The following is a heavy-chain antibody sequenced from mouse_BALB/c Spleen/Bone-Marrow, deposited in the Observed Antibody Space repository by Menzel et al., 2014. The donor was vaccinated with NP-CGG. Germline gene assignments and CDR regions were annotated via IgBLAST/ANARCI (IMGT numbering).Heavy chain of an antibody. CDR2: IDPANGNT. V-gene: IGHV14-3*02. D-gene: IGHD1-1*01. Sequence: EVKLMESGAELVKPGASVKLSCTASGFNIKDTYMYWVKQRPEQGLEWIGRIDPANGNTKYDPKFQDKATITADTSSNTAYLQLSSLTSEDTAVYYCARYYYGSSLFAYWGQGTLVTASA. CDR1: GFNIKDTY. CDR3: ARYYYGSSLFAY. J-gene: IGHJ3*01.